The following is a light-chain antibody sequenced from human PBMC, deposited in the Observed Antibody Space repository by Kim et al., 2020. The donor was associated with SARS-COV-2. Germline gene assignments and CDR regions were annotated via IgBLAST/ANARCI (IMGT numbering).Light chain of an antibody. CDR3: QHYNNWPPET. CDR1: QSVTNR. CDR2: GAS. Sequence: EIVMTQSPATLSVSPGERATLSCRASQSVTNRLAWYQQKPGQAPRLLIYGASTRATGVPARSSGSGSGTDFTLIISSLQSEDFAVYYCQHYNNWPPETFGQGTKLEI. J-gene: IGKJ2*01. V-gene: IGKV3-15*01.